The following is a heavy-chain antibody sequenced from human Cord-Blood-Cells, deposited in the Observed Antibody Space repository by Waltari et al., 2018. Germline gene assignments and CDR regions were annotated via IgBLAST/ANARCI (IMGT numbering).Heavy chain of an antibody. D-gene: IGHD6-6*01. CDR2: INHSGST. V-gene: IGHV4-34*01. Sequence: VQLQQWGAGRSTPSEPLSLTCAAYGESFSCYYWSWIRQPPGKGLEWIGEINHSGSTNYNPSLKSRVTISVDTAKNQFSLKLSSVTAADTAVYYCARGMRVWGQGTLVTVSS. CDR3: ARGMRV. J-gene: IGHJ4*02. CDR1: GESFSCYY.